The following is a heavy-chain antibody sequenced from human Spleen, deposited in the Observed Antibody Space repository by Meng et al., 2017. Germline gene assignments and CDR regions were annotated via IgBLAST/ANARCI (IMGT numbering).Heavy chain of an antibody. CDR1: GYTFTAYY. CDR3: ATLHH. CDR2: INPNSGGT. Sequence: QVQLVQSGAEVKKPGASVKVSCKASGYTFTAYYIHWVRQAPGQGLEWMGRINPNSGGTNYAQEFQGRVTVTSDTSINTHYMEMNWLRSDDTAVYYCATLHHWGQGTLVTVSS. J-gene: IGHJ1*01. V-gene: IGHV1-2*06.